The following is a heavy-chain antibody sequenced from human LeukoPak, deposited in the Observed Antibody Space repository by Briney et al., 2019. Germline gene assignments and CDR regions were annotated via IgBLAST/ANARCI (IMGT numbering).Heavy chain of an antibody. J-gene: IGHJ4*02. V-gene: IGHV1-2*02. CDR3: ARGLPYCGGDCYYDY. Sequence: GASVKVSCKASGYTFTGYYMHWVRQAPGQGLEWMGWINPNSGGTNYAQKFQGRVTMTRDTSISTAYMELRRLRSDDTAVYYCARGLPYCGGDCYYDYWGQGTLVTVSS. CDR2: INPNSGGT. D-gene: IGHD2-21*01. CDR1: GYTFTGYY.